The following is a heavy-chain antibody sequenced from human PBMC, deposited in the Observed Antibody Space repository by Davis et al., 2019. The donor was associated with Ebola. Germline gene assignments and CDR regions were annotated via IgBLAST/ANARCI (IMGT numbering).Heavy chain of an antibody. CDR1: GFTFSSYA. Sequence: PGGSLRLSCAASGFTFSSYAMHWVRQAPGKGLEWVAVISYDGSNKYYADSVKGRFTISRDNSKNTLYLQMNSLRAEDTAVYYCARETPLGYCSGGSCPFDYWGQGTLVTVSS. D-gene: IGHD2-15*01. CDR2: ISYDGSNK. CDR3: ARETPLGYCSGGSCPFDY. V-gene: IGHV3-30*04. J-gene: IGHJ4*02.